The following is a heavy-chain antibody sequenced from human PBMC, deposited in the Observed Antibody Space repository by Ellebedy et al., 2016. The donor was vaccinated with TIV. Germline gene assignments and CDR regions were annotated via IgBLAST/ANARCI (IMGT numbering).Heavy chain of an antibody. CDR2: INWNGGST. Sequence: GGSLRLXCAASGFTFDDYGMSWVRQAPGKGLEWVSGINWNGGSTGYADSVKGRFTISRDNAKNSLYLQMNSLRAEDTALYHCARGYSYGPTHDAFDIWGQGTMVTVSS. CDR1: GFTFDDYG. V-gene: IGHV3-20*01. J-gene: IGHJ3*02. CDR3: ARGYSYGPTHDAFDI. D-gene: IGHD5-18*01.